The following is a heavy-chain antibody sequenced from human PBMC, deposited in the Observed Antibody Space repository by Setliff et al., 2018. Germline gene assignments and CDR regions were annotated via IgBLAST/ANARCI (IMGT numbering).Heavy chain of an antibody. Sequence: PSETLSLTCIVSGGSINSYYWNWIRQPPGKGLEWIGEINHSGSTNYNPSLKSRVTISVDTSKNQFSLKLSPVTAADTALYYCTVYNTGSSKDHYWGQGTPVTVSS. J-gene: IGHJ4*02. CDR2: INHSGST. CDR3: TVYNTGSSKDHY. CDR1: GGSINSYY. D-gene: IGHD2-8*02. V-gene: IGHV4-34*01.